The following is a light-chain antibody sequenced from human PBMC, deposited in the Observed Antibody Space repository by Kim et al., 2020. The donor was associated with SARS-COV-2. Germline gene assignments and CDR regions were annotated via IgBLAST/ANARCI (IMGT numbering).Light chain of an antibody. V-gene: IGLV2-11*01. Sequence: QSVTISCTGTSSDVGSSNYVSWYQQHPGKAPKLMIYDVSKRPSGVPNRVSGSKSGNTASLTISGLQAEDEADYFCCSYTGTYTSCVFGSGTKVTVL. CDR2: DVS. CDR3: CSYTGTYTSCV. CDR1: SSDVGSSNY. J-gene: IGLJ1*01.